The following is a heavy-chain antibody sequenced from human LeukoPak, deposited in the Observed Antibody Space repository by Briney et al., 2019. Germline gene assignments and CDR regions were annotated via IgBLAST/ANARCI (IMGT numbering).Heavy chain of an antibody. CDR3: ARSSGWSFFDC. CDR1: GGSISSYY. D-gene: IGHD6-19*01. Sequence: KPSETLSLTCTVSGGSISSYYWSWIRQTPGKGLEWIGCINYSGNTDYSPSLKSRLTISVDTSKNQFSLRLRSVIAADTAVYYCARSSGWSFFDCWGQGSLVTVSS. V-gene: IGHV4-59*01. CDR2: INYSGNT. J-gene: IGHJ4*02.